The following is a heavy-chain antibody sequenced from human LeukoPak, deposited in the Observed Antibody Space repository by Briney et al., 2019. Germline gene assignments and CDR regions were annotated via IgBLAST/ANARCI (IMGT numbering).Heavy chain of an antibody. Sequence: GGSLRLSCAASGFTFSSYGMSWVRQAPGKGLEWVSAISGSGGSTYYADSVKGLFTISRDNSKNTLYLQMNSLRAEDTAVYYCAKARDILTGYPDPFDYWGQGTLVTVSS. J-gene: IGHJ4*02. V-gene: IGHV3-23*01. CDR1: GFTFSSYG. D-gene: IGHD3-9*01. CDR3: AKARDILTGYPDPFDY. CDR2: ISGSGGST.